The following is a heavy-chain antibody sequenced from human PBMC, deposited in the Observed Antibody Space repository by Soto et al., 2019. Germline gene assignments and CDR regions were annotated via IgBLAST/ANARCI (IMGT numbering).Heavy chain of an antibody. CDR3: ASGIRYCSSNSCYSYSYYGMDV. J-gene: IGHJ6*02. V-gene: IGHV1-69*01. Sequence: QVQLVQSGAEVKKPGSSVKVSCKASGGTFSSYAISWVRQAPGQGLEWMGGIIPIFGTAHYAQKFQGRVTITADESTSTAYMELSSLRSEDTAVYYCASGIRYCSSNSCYSYSYYGMDVWGQGTTVTVSS. D-gene: IGHD2-2*01. CDR2: IIPIFGTA. CDR1: GGTFSSYA.